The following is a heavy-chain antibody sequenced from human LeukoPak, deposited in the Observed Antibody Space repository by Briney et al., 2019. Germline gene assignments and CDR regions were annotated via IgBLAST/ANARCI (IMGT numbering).Heavy chain of an antibody. CDR1: GFTFSSYS. J-gene: IGHJ4*02. V-gene: IGHV3-21*01. CDR2: ISSSSSYI. CDR3: ARDGAGADFDY. Sequence: GGSLRPSCAASGFTFSSYSMNWLRQAPGKGLEWVSSISSSSSYIYYADSVKGRFTISRDNAKNSLYLQMNSLRAEDTALYYCARDGAGADFDYWGQGTLVTVSS. D-gene: IGHD1-26*01.